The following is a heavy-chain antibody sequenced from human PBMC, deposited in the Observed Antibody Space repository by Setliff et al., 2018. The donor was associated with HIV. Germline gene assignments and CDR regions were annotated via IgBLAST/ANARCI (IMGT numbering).Heavy chain of an antibody. CDR1: GFTFSSYG. CDR2: IWYDGSNK. J-gene: IGHJ4*02. D-gene: IGHD4-17*01. CDR3: ARDDGDYLFDY. Sequence: GGSLRLSCAASGFTFSSYGMHWVRQAPGKGLEWVAVIWYDGSNKYYADSVKGRFTISRDNSKNSLYLQMNSLRADDTAMYYCARDDGDYLFDYWGQGTVVTVSS. V-gene: IGHV3-33*01.